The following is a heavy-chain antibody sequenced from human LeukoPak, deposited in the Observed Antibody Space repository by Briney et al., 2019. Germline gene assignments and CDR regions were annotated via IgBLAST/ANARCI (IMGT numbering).Heavy chain of an antibody. Sequence: SETLSLTCAVYGGSFSGYYWSWIRQPPGKGLEWIGEINHSGSTNYNPSLKSRVTISVDTSKNQFSLKLSSVTAADTAVYYCARTGYDILTGYRYYYYYMDVWGKGTTVTASS. D-gene: IGHD3-9*01. CDR3: ARTGYDILTGYRYYYYYMDV. J-gene: IGHJ6*03. CDR2: INHSGST. CDR1: GGSFSGYY. V-gene: IGHV4-34*01.